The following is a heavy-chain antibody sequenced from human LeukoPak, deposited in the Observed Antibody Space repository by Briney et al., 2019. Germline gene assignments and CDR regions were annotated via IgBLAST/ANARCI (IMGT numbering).Heavy chain of an antibody. CDR1: GFTFITAW. V-gene: IGHV3-15*01. Sequence: GGSLRLSCVATGFTFITAWMTWVRPAPGRGLAGVGRIKSKISGETADYAAPVKGRFTISRDDSKNTLYLQMNSLTTEDTALYYCVAGTGRSDFDYWGQGALVTVSS. J-gene: IGHJ4*02. D-gene: IGHD3/OR15-3a*01. CDR2: IKSKISGETA. CDR3: VAGTGRSDFDY.